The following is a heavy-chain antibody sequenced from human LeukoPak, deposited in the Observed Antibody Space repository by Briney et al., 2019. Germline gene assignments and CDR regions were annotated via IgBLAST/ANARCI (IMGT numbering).Heavy chain of an antibody. J-gene: IGHJ4*02. CDR3: VRDVPSGHFDY. Sequence: SETLSLTCTVSGGSISSSSYYWGWIRQPPGKGLEWIASIDYSGTTFYNPSLKSRATISVDTSKNQFSLKVMSLTAADTAVYYCVRDVPSGHFDYWGRGILVTVSS. V-gene: IGHV4-39*07. D-gene: IGHD1-26*01. CDR1: GGSISSSSYY. CDR2: IDYSGTT.